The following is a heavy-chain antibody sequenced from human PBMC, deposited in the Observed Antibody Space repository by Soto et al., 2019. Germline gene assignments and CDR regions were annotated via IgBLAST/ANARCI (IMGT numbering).Heavy chain of an antibody. CDR2: VNPTRGAT. CDR1: GYTLISHY. Sequence: QVQLVQSGAEVKKPGASVKVSCKAPGYTLISHYIHWVRQAPGQGLEWMGWVNPTRGATNYAQKFQGRVTMTTDTSITTAYTEMNWLRSDDTAVYYCATESGYYDSSGHRRDAFDIWGPGTRVSVSS. D-gene: IGHD3-22*01. V-gene: IGHV1-2*02. J-gene: IGHJ3*02. CDR3: ATESGYYDSSGHRRDAFDI.